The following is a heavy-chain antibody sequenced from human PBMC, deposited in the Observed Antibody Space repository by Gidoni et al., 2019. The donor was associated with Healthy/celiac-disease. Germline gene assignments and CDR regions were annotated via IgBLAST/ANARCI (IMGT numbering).Heavy chain of an antibody. CDR3: ARRSLNSYDSSGYYYRDAFDI. Sequence: GSIYYSGSTYYNPSLKSRVTISVDTSKNQFSLKLSSVTAADTAVYYCARRSLNSYDSSGYYYRDAFDIWGQGTMVTVSS. V-gene: IGHV4-39*01. D-gene: IGHD3-22*01. J-gene: IGHJ3*02. CDR2: IYYSGST.